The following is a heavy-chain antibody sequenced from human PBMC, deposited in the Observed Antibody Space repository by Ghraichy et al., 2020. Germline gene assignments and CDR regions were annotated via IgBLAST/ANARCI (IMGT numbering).Heavy chain of an antibody. V-gene: IGHV4-30-4*01. D-gene: IGHD3-3*01. J-gene: IGHJ4*02. Sequence: SQTLSLTCTVSGGSISSGDYFWTWIRQTPGKGLEWIGYIYSSGSTYYKPSLKSRVVISLATSKNQFSLNLSSVTAADTAVYYCARGRGEVLRFLEWFDYWGQGTLVTVSS. CDR3: ARGRGEVLRFLEWFDY. CDR1: GGSISSGDYF. CDR2: IYSSGST.